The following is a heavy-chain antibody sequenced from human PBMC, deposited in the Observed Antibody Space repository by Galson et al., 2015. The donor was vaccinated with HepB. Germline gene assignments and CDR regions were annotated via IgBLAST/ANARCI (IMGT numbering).Heavy chain of an antibody. D-gene: IGHD3-10*01. V-gene: IGHV3-23*01. CDR3: ARDSSFYDSGRKPTAVDY. J-gene: IGHJ4*02. Sequence: SLRLSCAASGFTVSSKYMSWVRQAPGRGLEWVSTISAGGSTTYYADSVKGRFTISRANSKNTLYLQMNSLRAEDTAVYYCARDSSFYDSGRKPTAVDYWGQGTLVTVSS. CDR1: GFTVSSKY. CDR2: ISAGGSTT.